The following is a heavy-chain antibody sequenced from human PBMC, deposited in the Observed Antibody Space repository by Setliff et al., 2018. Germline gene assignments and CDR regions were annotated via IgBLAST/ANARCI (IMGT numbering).Heavy chain of an antibody. CDR2: MNPNSGNT. CDR1: GYTSTSYD. CDR3: AMKGGDFPSSWYTFDY. J-gene: IGHJ4*02. D-gene: IGHD6-13*01. Sequence: ASVKVSCKASGYTSTSYDINWVRQATGQGLEWMGWMNPNSGNTGYAQKFQGRVTMTRNTSISTAYMELSSLRSEDTAVYYCAMKGGDFPSSWYTFDYWGQGTLVTVSS. V-gene: IGHV1-8*01.